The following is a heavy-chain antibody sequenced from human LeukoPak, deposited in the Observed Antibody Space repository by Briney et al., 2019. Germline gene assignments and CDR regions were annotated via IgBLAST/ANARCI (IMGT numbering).Heavy chain of an antibody. CDR2: IRNDGSDK. J-gene: IGHJ4*02. CDR1: GFTFSNYG. CDR3: AKEQDLVGTTYYFGH. Sequence: PGGSLRLSCAASGFTFSNYGIHWVRQAPAKGLEWVAYIRNDGSDKYYADSVRGRFTISRDNSKNTVYLQMNSLRAEDTAVYYCAKEQDLVGTTYYFGHWGQGTLVTVSS. V-gene: IGHV3-30*02. D-gene: IGHD1-26*01.